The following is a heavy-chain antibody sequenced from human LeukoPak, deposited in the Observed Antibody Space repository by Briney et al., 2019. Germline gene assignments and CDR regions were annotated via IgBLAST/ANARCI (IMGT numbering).Heavy chain of an antibody. CDR2: IYYSGTT. V-gene: IGHV4-39*07. D-gene: IGHD5-18*01. CDR1: GGSINDNNYH. CDR3: TREYSSSPHF. J-gene: IGHJ4*02. Sequence: SETLSLTCTVSGGSINDNNYHWGWVRQPPGKGLEWIASIYYSGTTYYNPSLKSRVTISVDTSMNQFSLRLNSVTAADTAVYYCTREYSSSPHFWGRGTLVTVSS.